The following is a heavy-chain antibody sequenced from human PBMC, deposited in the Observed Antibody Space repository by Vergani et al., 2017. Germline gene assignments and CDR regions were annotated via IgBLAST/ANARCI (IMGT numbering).Heavy chain of an antibody. V-gene: IGHV1-2*02. D-gene: IGHD6-13*01. Sequence: QVQLVQSGAEVKKPGASVKVSCKASGYTFTGHYMHWVRQAPGQGLEWVGWINPNSGGTNYAQKFQGRVTMTRDTSISTAYMELSRLRADDTAVYYCASHIAAAGTGGAFDIWGQGTMVTVSS. CDR3: ASHIAAAGTGGAFDI. CDR2: INPNSGGT. J-gene: IGHJ3*02. CDR1: GYTFTGHY.